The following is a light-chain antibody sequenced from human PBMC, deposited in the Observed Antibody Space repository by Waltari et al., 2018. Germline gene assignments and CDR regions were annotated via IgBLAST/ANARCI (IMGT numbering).Light chain of an antibody. CDR3: CSYAGSSWV. Sequence: QSALTQPASVSGSPGQSITISCTGTSSDVGSYNLVSWYQQHPGKAPKLLIYEGSKRPSGVFMRFSGSKAGNTASLTIAGVQAEDEADYYCCSYAGSSWVFGGGTKLTVL. CDR1: SSDVGSYNL. CDR2: EGS. J-gene: IGLJ3*02. V-gene: IGLV2-23*01.